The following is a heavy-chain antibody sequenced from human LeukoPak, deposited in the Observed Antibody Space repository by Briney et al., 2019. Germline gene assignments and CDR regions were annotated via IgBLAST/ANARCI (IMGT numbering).Heavy chain of an antibody. J-gene: IGHJ4*02. V-gene: IGHV4-4*02. CDR1: GGSISSSNW. CDR2: IYHSGST. CDR3: ASLRYSSGWPFDY. Sequence: SEPLSLACAVSGGSISSSNWWRWVRQPPGKGLEWIGEIYHSGSTNYNPSLKSRVTISVDKSKNQFSLKLSSVTAADTAVYYCASLRYSSGWPFDYWGQGTLVTVSS. D-gene: IGHD6-19*01.